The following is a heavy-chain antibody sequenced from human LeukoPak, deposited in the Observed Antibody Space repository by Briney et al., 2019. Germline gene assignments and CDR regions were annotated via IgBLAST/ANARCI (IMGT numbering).Heavy chain of an antibody. CDR3: ARIIASLIYSSSWSFDY. V-gene: IGHV4-39*07. J-gene: IGHJ4*02. Sequence: SETLSLTCTVSGGSISSSSYYWGWIRQPPGKGLEWIGSIYYSGSTYYNPSLKSRVTISVDTSKNQFSLKLSSVTAADTAVYYCARIIASLIYSSSWSFDYWGQGTLVTVSS. CDR1: GGSISSSSYY. D-gene: IGHD6-13*01. CDR2: IYYSGST.